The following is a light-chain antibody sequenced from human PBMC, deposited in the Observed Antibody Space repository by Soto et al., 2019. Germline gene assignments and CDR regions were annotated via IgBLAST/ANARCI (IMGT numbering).Light chain of an antibody. V-gene: IGLV2-14*01. CDR1: SSDVGGYNY. CDR2: EVV. Sequence: QSALTQPASVSGSPGQWITISCTGTSSDVGGYNYVSWYQHHPGKAPKLMIYEVVNRPSGVSNRFSGSKSGITASLTISGLQAEDEADYYCTSYTSSSPLVFGTGTKLTVL. CDR3: TSYTSSSPLV. J-gene: IGLJ1*01.